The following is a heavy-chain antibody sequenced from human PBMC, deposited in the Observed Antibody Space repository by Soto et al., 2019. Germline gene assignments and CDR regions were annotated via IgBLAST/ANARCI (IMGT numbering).Heavy chain of an antibody. CDR3: ARGYGRNFDY. Sequence: SGGSLRLSCAASGFTFSNYDIHWVRQAPGKGLEWVAIISYDGTNKYYADSVKGRFTISRDNSKNTLYLQMNSLRAEDTAVYYCARGYGRNFDYWGQGTLVTSPQ. V-gene: IGHV3-30*03. CDR2: ISYDGTNK. J-gene: IGHJ4*02. CDR1: GFTFSNYD. D-gene: IGHD5-18*01.